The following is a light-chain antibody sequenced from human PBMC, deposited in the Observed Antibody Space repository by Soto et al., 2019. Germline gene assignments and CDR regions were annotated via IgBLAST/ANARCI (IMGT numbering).Light chain of an antibody. J-gene: IGKJ4*01. CDR1: QTISSW. Sequence: DIQMTQSPSTLSGSVGDRVTITCRASQTISSWLAWYQQKPGKAPKLLIYAASTLQSGVPSRFSGSESGTEFSLTTSSLQPEDFATYYCQQPNTYPLTFGGGTKVEIK. V-gene: IGKV1-5*01. CDR3: QQPNTYPLT. CDR2: AAS.